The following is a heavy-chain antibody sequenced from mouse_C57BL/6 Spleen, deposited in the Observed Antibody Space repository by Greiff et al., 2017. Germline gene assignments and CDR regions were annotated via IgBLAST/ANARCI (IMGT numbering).Heavy chain of an antibody. CDR2: IWGGGST. V-gene: IGHV2-2*01. CDR1: GFSLTSYG. J-gene: IGHJ1*03. CDR3: ARKSWYFDV. Sequence: VKLMESGPGLVQPSQSLSITCTVSGFSLTSYGVPWVRQSPGKGLEWLGVIWGGGSTDYTAAFISRLSISKENSKSHVFFKMNRLHADDTAIYYCARKSWYFDVWGTGTTVTVSS.